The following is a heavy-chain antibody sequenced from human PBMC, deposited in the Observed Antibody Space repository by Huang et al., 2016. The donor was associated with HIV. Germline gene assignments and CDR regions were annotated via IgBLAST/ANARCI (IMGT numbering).Heavy chain of an antibody. Sequence: QITLKESGPTVIKPTQTLTLTCRFSGFSLNHKGVGVGGIRQPPGKALEWLVLIYWDDATRITPSLKNRITITKDTSKNQVVFTMTNLDPMDTGTYYCAHIGRLGNYYMDVWGNGTTVTVSS. CDR3: AHIGRLGNYYMDV. V-gene: IGHV2-5*02. CDR1: GFSLNHKGVG. J-gene: IGHJ6*03. CDR2: IYWDDAT. D-gene: IGHD7-27*01.